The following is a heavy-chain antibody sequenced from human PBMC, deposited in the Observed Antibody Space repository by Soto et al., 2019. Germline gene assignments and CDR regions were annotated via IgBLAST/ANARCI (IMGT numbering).Heavy chain of an antibody. CDR2: IQSGGPT. V-gene: IGHV3-66*01. J-gene: IGHJ6*03. CDR1: GFTVSSKY. D-gene: IGHD2-15*01. CDR3: ARDDVLCDGGSCYSYYYYYMDV. Sequence: PGGSLRLSCAASGFTVSSKYMSWVRQAPGKGLEWVSLIQSGGPTYYADSVKGRFTISRDTSENTVHLQMDSLRAEDTAVYYCARDDVLCDGGSCYSYYYYYMDVWGKGTTVTVSS.